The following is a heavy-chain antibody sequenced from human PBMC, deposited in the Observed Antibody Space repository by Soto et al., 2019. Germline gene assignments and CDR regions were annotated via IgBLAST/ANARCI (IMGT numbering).Heavy chain of an antibody. Sequence: GGSLRLSCAASGFSFSSHVMCWVRQAPGKGLEWVSSISGSGGGTYYADSVKGRFIISRDNSKNTLDLQMNSLRVEDTAVYYCAKGWCDAWGQGTRVTVSS. CDR1: GFSFSSHV. V-gene: IGHV3-23*01. CDR3: AKGWCDA. CDR2: ISGSGGGT. J-gene: IGHJ5*02.